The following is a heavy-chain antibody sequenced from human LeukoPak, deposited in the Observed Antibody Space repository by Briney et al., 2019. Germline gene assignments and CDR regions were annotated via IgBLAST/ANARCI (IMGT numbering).Heavy chain of an antibody. CDR2: MSGSTGST. Sequence: PGGSPRLSCAASGFTFSTSAMSWVRQAPGEGLEWVSSMSGSTGSTYYADSVKGRFTISRDNSKNTLYLQMSSLRAEDTAVYYCAKITGYSSGWYDYWGQGTLVTVSS. D-gene: IGHD6-19*01. CDR1: GFTFSTSA. V-gene: IGHV3-23*01. CDR3: AKITGYSSGWYDY. J-gene: IGHJ4*02.